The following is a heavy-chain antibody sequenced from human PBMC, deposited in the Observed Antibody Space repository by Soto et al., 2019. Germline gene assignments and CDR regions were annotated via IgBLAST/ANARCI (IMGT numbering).Heavy chain of an antibody. J-gene: IGHJ5*02. CDR3: AKDRQLVISAGWVDP. D-gene: IGHD6-6*01. CDR1: GFTFDDYA. V-gene: IGHV3-9*01. CDR2: ISWNSATV. Sequence: EVQLVESGGALVQPGRSLRLSCVASGFTFDDYAMHWVRQAPGKSLEWVSGISWNSATVGYVDSVKGRFTISRDNTKNTVYLQMNNLRAEDTALYYCAKDRQLVISAGWVDPWGQGTRVIVSS.